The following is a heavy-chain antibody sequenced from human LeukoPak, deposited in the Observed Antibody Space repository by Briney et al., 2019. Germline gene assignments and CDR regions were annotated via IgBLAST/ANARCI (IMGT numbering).Heavy chain of an antibody. CDR3: ARDLAVAGTPHFDY. Sequence: SQTLSLTCATSGDSVSSNSAAWNWIRQSPSRGLEWLGRTYYRSKWYNDYAVSVKSRITISPDTSKNQFSLQLNSVTPEDTAVYFCARDLAVAGTPHFDYRGQGTLVTVSS. CDR2: TYYRSKWYN. D-gene: IGHD6-19*01. J-gene: IGHJ4*02. CDR1: GDSVSSNSAA. V-gene: IGHV6-1*01.